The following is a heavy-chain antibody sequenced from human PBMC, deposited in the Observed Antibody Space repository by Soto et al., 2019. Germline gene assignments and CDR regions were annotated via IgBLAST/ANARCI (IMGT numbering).Heavy chain of an antibody. CDR3: ARDYSGSGWSKLDY. D-gene: IGHD6-19*01. CDR2: TYYRSKWYN. CDR1: GDSDSSNSAA. Sequence: SQTLSLTCAISGDSDSSNSAAWNWIRRSPSRGLEWLGRTYYRSKWYNDYAVSVKSRITINPDTSKNQFSLQLNSVTPEDTAVYSCARDYSGSGWSKLDYWGQGTLVTVSS. J-gene: IGHJ4*02. V-gene: IGHV6-1*01.